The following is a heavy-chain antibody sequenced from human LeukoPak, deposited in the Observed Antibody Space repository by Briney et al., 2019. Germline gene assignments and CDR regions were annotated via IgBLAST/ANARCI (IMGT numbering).Heavy chain of an antibody. CDR1: GYTFTSYG. D-gene: IGHD1-26*01. V-gene: IGHV1-18*01. CDR3: ARAGRSLQMSVWFDP. J-gene: IGHJ5*02. CDR2: ISAYNGNT. Sequence: GASVKVSCKASGYTFTSYGVSWVRQAPGQGLEWMGWISAYNGNTNYAQKLQGRVTMTTDTSTSTAYMELRSLRSDDTAMYYCARAGRSLQMSVWFDPWGPGTLVIVSS.